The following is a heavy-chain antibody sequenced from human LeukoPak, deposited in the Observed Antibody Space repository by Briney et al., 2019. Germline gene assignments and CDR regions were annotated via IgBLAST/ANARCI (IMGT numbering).Heavy chain of an antibody. CDR2: ISAYNGNT. J-gene: IGHJ6*03. CDR1: GYTFTSYD. V-gene: IGHV1-18*01. CDR3: ARDPGYSYGPMEYMDV. D-gene: IGHD5-18*01. Sequence: ASVKVSCKASGYTFTSYDISWVRQAPGQGLEWMGWISAYNGNTNYAQKLQGRVTMTTDASTSTAYMELRSLRSDDTAVYYCARDPGYSYGPMEYMDVWGKGTTVTVSS.